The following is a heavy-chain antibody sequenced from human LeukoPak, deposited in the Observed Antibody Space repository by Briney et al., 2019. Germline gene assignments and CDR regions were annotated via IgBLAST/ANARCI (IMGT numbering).Heavy chain of an antibody. D-gene: IGHD5-12*01. CDR1: GFTFSSYV. V-gene: IGHV3-23*01. CDR3: AKDPRGGYSGSWYFDY. Sequence: GGSPRLSCSASGFTFSSYVLSWVRQAPGKGPEWVSAISGSGDSIYYADSVKGRFTISRDNSKNTLYLQMSSLTAEDTAVYYCAKDPRGGYSGSWYFDYWGQGTLVTVSS. J-gene: IGHJ4*02. CDR2: ISGSGDSI.